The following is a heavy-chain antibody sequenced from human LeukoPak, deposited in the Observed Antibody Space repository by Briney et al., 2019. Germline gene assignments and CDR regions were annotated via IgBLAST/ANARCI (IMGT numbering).Heavy chain of an antibody. CDR3: ARARRPYSGYEDFDY. CDR1: GYTFTGYY. J-gene: IGHJ4*02. V-gene: IGHV1-2*02. Sequence: ASVKVSCKASGYTFTGYYMHWVRQAPGQGLEWMGWINPNSGGTNYAQKLQGRVTMTTDTSTSTAYMELRSLRSDDTAVYYCARARRPYSGYEDFDYWGQGTLVTVSS. CDR2: INPNSGGT. D-gene: IGHD5-12*01.